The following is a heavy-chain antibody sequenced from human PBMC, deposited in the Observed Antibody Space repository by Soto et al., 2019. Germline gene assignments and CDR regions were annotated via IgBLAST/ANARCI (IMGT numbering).Heavy chain of an antibody. CDR2: IIPIFGTA. CDR1: GGTFSSYA. J-gene: IGHJ5*02. Sequence: GASVKVSCKASGGTFSSYAISWVRQAPGQGLEWMGGIIPIFGTANYAQKFQGRVTITADESTSTAYMELSSLRSEDTAVYYCARAFQQLVRYNWFDPWGQGTLVTVSS. D-gene: IGHD6-13*01. V-gene: IGHV1-69*13. CDR3: ARAFQQLVRYNWFDP.